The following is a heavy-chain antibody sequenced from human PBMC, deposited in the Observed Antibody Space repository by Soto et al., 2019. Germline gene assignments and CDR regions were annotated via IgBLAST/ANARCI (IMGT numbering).Heavy chain of an antibody. Sequence: SETLSLTCIVSGGSINSSSYYWGWIRQPPGKGLEWIGSIYYRGSTYYNPSLKSRVTISVDTSKNQLSLKLSSVTAADTAVYYCARRHYDSSGYVYFDYWGQGTLVTVSS. J-gene: IGHJ4*02. V-gene: IGHV4-39*01. CDR2: IYYRGST. CDR1: GGSINSSSYY. CDR3: ARRHYDSSGYVYFDY. D-gene: IGHD3-22*01.